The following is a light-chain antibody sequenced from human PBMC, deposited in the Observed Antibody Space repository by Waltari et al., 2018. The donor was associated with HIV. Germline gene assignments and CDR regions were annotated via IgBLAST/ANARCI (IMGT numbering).Light chain of an antibody. J-gene: IGLJ3*02. V-gene: IGLV1-40*01. CDR2: DNT. CDR1: RSNIGAGYD. CDR3: TSSMPGGALL. Sequence: QSVLTQPPSVSGAPGQRVTIPCTGSRSNIGAGYDVHWYQQLPGRAPQLLIYDNTNRPSGSPFRFSGSKTDTTASLTISGLQFEDEGDYYCTSSMPGGALLFGGGTKVTVL.